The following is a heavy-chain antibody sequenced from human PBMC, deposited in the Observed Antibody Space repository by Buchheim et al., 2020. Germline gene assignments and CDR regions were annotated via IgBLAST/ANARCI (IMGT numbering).Heavy chain of an antibody. Sequence: QVQLQESGPGLVKPSQTLSLTCTVSGGSISSGSYYWSWIRQPAGKGLEWIGRIYTSGSTNYNPSLKSPVTIAVDTTKNQFSLKLSSVTAADTAVYYCARDTSYCGGDCYYFDYWGQGTL. CDR1: GGSISSGSYY. V-gene: IGHV4-61*02. J-gene: IGHJ4*02. CDR3: ARDTSYCGGDCYYFDY. CDR2: IYTSGST. D-gene: IGHD2-21*02.